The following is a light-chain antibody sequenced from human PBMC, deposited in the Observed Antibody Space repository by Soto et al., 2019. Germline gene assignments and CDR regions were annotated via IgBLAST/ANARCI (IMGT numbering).Light chain of an antibody. Sequence: DIKMTQSPSTLSASVGDRVTITCRASQRLSSWLAWYQQKPGKAPKLLIYDASRLESGVPSRFSGSGSGTEFTLTISSLQPDDFATYYCQQYNSYPLPFGPGTKVDIK. CDR2: DAS. V-gene: IGKV1-5*01. CDR1: QRLSSW. J-gene: IGKJ3*01. CDR3: QQYNSYPLP.